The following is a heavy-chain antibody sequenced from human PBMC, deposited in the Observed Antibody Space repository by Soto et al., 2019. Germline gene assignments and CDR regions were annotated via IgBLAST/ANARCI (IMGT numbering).Heavy chain of an antibody. D-gene: IGHD1-7*01. V-gene: IGHV4-39*02. CDR1: GASISASGYY. CDR2: ILSRGVT. Sequence: PSETLSLTCTVSGASISASGYYWGWIRQPPGKGLEWIGSILSRGVTNYGPSLRSRVTMSIDTSQNHFSLHLNSVTAADTAVYYCAKYQIGTMDAYWGQGTLVTVSS. J-gene: IGHJ4*02. CDR3: AKYQIGTMDAY.